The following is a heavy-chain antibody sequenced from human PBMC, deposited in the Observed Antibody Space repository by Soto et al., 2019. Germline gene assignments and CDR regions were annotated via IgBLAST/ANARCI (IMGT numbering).Heavy chain of an antibody. D-gene: IGHD3-10*01. CDR3: ATGKWVVRGVIITVNNWFDP. J-gene: IGHJ5*02. CDR1: GYTLTELS. V-gene: IGHV1-24*01. Sequence: GASVKVSCKVSGYTLTELSMHWVRQAPGKGLEWMGGFDPEDGETIYAQKFQGRVTMTEDTSTDTAYMELSSLRSEDTAVYYCATGKWVVRGVIITVNNWFDPWGQGTPVTVSS. CDR2: FDPEDGET.